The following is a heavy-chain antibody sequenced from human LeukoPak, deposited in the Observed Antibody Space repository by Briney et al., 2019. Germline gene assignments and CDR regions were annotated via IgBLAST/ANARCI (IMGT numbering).Heavy chain of an antibody. J-gene: IGHJ4*02. V-gene: IGHV3-23*01. Sequence: GGSLRLSCAASGFNFATYAMNWVRQVPGKGLEWVSGIGGSGRDTYGAESVRGRFTISRDDSKNTLYLQMDSLRAEDTAIYYCAKDLGWELPAEAYWGQGILVTVSS. CDR2: IGGSGRDT. CDR3: AKDLGWELPAEAY. D-gene: IGHD1-26*01. CDR1: GFNFATYA.